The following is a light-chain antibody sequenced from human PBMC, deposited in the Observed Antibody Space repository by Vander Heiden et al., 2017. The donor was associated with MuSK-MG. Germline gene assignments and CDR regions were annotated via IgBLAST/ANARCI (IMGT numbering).Light chain of an antibody. CDR3: QQDDSFALT. CDR1: QSVLYSSNNKNY. Sequence: DIVMTQSPDSLAVSLGERATINCKSSQSVLYSSNNKNYLAWYQQKPGQPPKLLIYWASTRESGVPDRFSGSGSGTDFTLTISSLQAEDVAVYYCQQDDSFALTFGGGTKVXIK. J-gene: IGKJ4*01. V-gene: IGKV4-1*01. CDR2: WAS.